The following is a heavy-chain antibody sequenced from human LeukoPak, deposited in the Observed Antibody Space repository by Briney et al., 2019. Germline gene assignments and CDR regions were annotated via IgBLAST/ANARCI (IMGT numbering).Heavy chain of an antibody. CDR3: ARARNDYDSNGFSVLDY. D-gene: IGHD3-22*01. Sequence: GRSLRLSCAASGFTYSTYDMHWVRQAPGKGLEWVAVIWYDGSNIYYADSVKGRFTISRDNSKNTLYLQMNSLRAEDTALYYCARARNDYDSNGFSVLDYWGQGTLVTVSS. V-gene: IGHV3-33*08. J-gene: IGHJ4*02. CDR2: IWYDGSNI. CDR1: GFTYSTYD.